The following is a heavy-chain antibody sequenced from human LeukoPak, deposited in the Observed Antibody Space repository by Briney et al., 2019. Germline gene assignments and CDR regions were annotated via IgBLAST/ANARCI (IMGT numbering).Heavy chain of an antibody. CDR1: DYTFISYG. D-gene: IGHD3-9*01. CDR3: ARDHDILTGYYSILDY. J-gene: IGHJ4*02. CDR2: ISGYNGNT. Sequence: ASVKVSCVASDYTFISYGISWVRQASGQGLEWMGWISGYNGNTNYAQKLQGRVTMTTDTSRTTAYMELRSLRSDDTAVYYRARDHDILTGYYSILDYWGQGTLVTVSS. V-gene: IGHV1-18*01.